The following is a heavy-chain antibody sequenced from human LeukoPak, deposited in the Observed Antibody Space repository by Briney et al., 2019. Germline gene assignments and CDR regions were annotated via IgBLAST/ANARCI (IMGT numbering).Heavy chain of an antibody. V-gene: IGHV3-30*02. CDR2: VHTDGSK. Sequence: WGSLRLSCATSGFPFSHYGMHWVRQAPGRGLEWVAYVHTDGSKYYSDSVKGRFTISRDNSKNTLDLQMNSLRAEDTAVYYCARAARGIQGDFDYWGQGTLVTVSS. J-gene: IGHJ4*02. D-gene: IGHD5-18*01. CDR3: ARAARGIQGDFDY. CDR1: GFPFSHYG.